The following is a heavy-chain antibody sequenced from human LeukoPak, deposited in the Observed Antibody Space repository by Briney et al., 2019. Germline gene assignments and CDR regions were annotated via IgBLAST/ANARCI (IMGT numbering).Heavy chain of an antibody. V-gene: IGHV4-30-4*01. CDR1: GGSISSGDYY. CDR3: ARSEYYYDSSGSRPLWYFDY. D-gene: IGHD3-22*01. Sequence: SQTLSLTCTVSGGSISSGDYYWSWIRQPPGKGLEWIGYIYYSGSTYYNPSLKSRVTISVDTSKNQFSLKLSSVTAADTAVYYRARSEYYYDSSGSRPLWYFDYWGQGTLVTVSS. J-gene: IGHJ4*02. CDR2: IYYSGST.